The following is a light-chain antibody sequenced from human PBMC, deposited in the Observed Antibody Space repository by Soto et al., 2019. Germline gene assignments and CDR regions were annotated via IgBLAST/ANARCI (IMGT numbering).Light chain of an antibody. J-gene: IGLJ1*01. CDR2: EVT. V-gene: IGLV2-14*01. Sequence: QSALTQPASVSGSPRQSITISCTGTSSDVGSYNYVSWYQQHPGKAPKLMIYEVTNRPSGVSNRFSGSKSGNTASLTISGLQAEDEADYYCSSYTSSGTLVVFGTGTKLTVL. CDR3: SSYTSSGTLVV. CDR1: SSDVGSYNY.